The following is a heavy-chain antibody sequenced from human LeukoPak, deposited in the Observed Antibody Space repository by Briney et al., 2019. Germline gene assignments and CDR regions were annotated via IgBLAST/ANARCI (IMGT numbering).Heavy chain of an antibody. CDR3: ARNRDGYNSFDY. V-gene: IGHV4-31*03. J-gene: IGHJ4*02. Sequence: SQTLSLTCTVSGGSISSGDYYWSWIRQPPGKGLEWIGYIYYSGSSYYNPSLRSRVTISVDTSKNHFSLKLSSVTAADTAVYYCARNRDGYNSFDYWGQGTLVTVSS. D-gene: IGHD5-24*01. CDR1: GGSISSGDYY. CDR2: IYYSGSS.